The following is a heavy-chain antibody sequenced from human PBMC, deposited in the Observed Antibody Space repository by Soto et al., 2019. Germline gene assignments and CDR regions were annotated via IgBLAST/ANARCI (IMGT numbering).Heavy chain of an antibody. Sequence: ASVMVSWKASGYTFSTYAIHWVRQAPGKSLEWMGWLNGGTGQTRYSQRFQDRVTITRDTSASTAYMEVSSLRPEDTAVYYCARGKVMEENCYYSGMDVWGQGPTVNDS. J-gene: IGHJ6*02. CDR1: GYTFSTYA. CDR2: LNGGTGQT. D-gene: IGHD1-1*01. CDR3: ARGKVMEENCYYSGMDV. V-gene: IGHV1-3*01.